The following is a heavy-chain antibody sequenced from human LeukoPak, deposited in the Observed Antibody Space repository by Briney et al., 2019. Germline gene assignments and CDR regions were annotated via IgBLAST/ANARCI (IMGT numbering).Heavy chain of an antibody. CDR2: IIPILGIA. J-gene: IGHJ1*01. CDR3: ARETSSGHYALGF. Sequence: SVKVSCKASGGTFSSYAISWVRQAPGQGLEWMGRIIPILGIANYAQKFQGRVTITADKSTSTAYMELSSLRSEDTAVYYCARETSSGHYALGFWGQGALVTVSS. V-gene: IGHV1-69*04. D-gene: IGHD3-22*01. CDR1: GGTFSSYA.